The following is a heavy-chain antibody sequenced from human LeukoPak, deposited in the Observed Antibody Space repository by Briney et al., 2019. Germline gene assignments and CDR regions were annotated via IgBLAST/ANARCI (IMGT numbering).Heavy chain of an antibody. J-gene: IGHJ4*02. CDR3: AREAGTFDY. CDR1: GFTFSTYR. Sequence: PGGSLRLSCAASGFTFSTYRMSWVRQAPGKGLEWVANIKQDGSEKYYVDSVKGRFTISRDNAKNSLYLQMNSLRAEDTAVYYCAREAGTFDYWGQGTLVTVSS. D-gene: IGHD6-13*01. V-gene: IGHV3-7*01. CDR2: IKQDGSEK.